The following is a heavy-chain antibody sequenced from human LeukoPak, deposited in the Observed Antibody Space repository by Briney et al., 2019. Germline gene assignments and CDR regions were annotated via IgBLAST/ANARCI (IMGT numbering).Heavy chain of an antibody. J-gene: IGHJ6*02. CDR1: GFTFSSYD. Sequence: GGSLRLSCAASGFTFSSYDMHWVRQATGKGLEWVSAIDTVGNTYYAGSVRGRFAISRENAWNSLYLQMNSLRDGDTAVYYCIRIGTGHHEYGMDVWGQGTTVTVSS. D-gene: IGHD1-1*01. CDR2: IDTVGNT. V-gene: IGHV3-13*01. CDR3: IRIGTGHHEYGMDV.